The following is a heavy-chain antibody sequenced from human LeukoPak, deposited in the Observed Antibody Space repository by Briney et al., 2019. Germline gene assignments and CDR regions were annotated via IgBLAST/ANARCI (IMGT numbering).Heavy chain of an antibody. CDR1: GFTFSSYW. Sequence: GGSLRLSCAASGFTFSSYWMSWVRQAPGKGLEWVANIKQDGSEKYYVDSVKGRFTISRDNAKNSLYLQMNSLRAEDTAVYYCAREAGGYDAYYFDYWGQGTLVTVSS. V-gene: IGHV3-7*03. CDR3: AREAGGYDAYYFDY. D-gene: IGHD5-12*01. J-gene: IGHJ4*02. CDR2: IKQDGSEK.